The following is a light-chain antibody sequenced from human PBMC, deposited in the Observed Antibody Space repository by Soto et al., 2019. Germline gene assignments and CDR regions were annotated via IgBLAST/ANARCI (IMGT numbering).Light chain of an antibody. Sequence: QSALTQPRSVSGSPGQSVTISCTGTSSDVGVYNYVSWYQQYPGKAPKIMIYDVSKRPSGVPDRFSGSKYDNTASLTISGLQAEDEADYYCRPYAGSYTSVFAIGPKATVL. CDR2: DVS. V-gene: IGLV2-11*01. J-gene: IGLJ1*01. CDR3: RPYAGSYTSV. CDR1: SSDVGVYNY.